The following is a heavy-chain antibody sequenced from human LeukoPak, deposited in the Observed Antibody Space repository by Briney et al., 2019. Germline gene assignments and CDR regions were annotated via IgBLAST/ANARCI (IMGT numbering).Heavy chain of an antibody. CDR2: INPSGGST. Sequence: ASVKVSCKASGYSFNSQGMNWVRQAPGQGLEWMGIINPSGGSTSYAQKFQGRVTMTRDMSTSTVYMELSSLRSEDTAVYYCARIWTGGYWGQGTLVTVSS. J-gene: IGHJ4*02. D-gene: IGHD3/OR15-3a*01. CDR1: GYSFNSQG. V-gene: IGHV1-46*02. CDR3: ARIWTGGY.